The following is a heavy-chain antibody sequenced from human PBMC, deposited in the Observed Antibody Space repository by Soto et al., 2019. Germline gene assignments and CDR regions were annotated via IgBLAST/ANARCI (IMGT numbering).Heavy chain of an antibody. CDR1: GFTFSSYG. D-gene: IGHD6-19*01. CDR3: ARGIWSSGWYDWYFDL. J-gene: IGHJ2*01. V-gene: IGHV3-33*01. CDR2: IWYDGSNK. Sequence: QVQLVESGGGVVQPGRSLRLSCAASGFTFSSYGMHWVRQAPGKGLEWVAVIWYDGSNKYYADSVKGRFTISRDNSKNTLYLKMNSLRAEDTAVYYCARGIWSSGWYDWYFDLWGRGTLVTVSS.